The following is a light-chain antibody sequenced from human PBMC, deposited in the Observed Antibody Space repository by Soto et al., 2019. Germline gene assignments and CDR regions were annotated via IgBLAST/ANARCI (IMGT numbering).Light chain of an antibody. Sequence: QSALTQPRSVSGSPGQSVTISCTGTSSDVGGYNFVSWYQQHPGKAPKFMIYDVTKRPSGVPDRFSGSKSGNTASLTISGLQAEDDAGYSCCSYVGSYTSYVFGTGTKVTVL. CDR1: SSDVGGYNF. J-gene: IGLJ1*01. CDR2: DVT. V-gene: IGLV2-11*01. CDR3: CSYVGSYTSYV.